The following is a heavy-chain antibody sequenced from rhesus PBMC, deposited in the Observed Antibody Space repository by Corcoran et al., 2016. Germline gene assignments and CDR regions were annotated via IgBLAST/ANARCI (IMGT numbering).Heavy chain of an antibody. Sequence: EVRLVESGGGLVQPGGSLRLSCAASGFTFSDYYISWVRKAPGKGPEWVGFNKKKVNGGKPKYAASVKGRFTISRDDSKSVASLEMNSLKTEDTAVYYCSKKSPGAGFGLDSWGQGVVVTVSS. CDR1: GFTFSDYY. CDR3: SKKSPGAGFGLDS. J-gene: IGHJ6*01. CDR2: NKKKVNGGKP. V-gene: IGHV3-116*02.